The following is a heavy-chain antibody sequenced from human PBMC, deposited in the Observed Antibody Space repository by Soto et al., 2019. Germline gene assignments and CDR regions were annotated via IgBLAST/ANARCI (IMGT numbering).Heavy chain of an antibody. Sequence: QVTLKESGPVLVKPTETLTLTCTVSGFSLSNARMGVSWIRQPPGKALEWLAHIFSNDEKSYSTSLKSGLPMSKDTSKRLVVLTMSSWDPVLTATSSCACVGIGYGISARCNYFYWYGRAGWGPANAVTVPS. V-gene: IGHV2-26*04. CDR2: IFSNDEK. D-gene: IGHD2-2*01. CDR3: ACVGIGYGISARCNYFYWYGRAG. CDR1: GFSLSNARMG. J-gene: IGHJ6*02.